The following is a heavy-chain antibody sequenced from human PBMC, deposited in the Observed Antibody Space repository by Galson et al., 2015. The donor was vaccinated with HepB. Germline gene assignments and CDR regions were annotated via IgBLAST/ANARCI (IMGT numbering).Heavy chain of an antibody. J-gene: IGHJ5*02. V-gene: IGHV3-23*01. D-gene: IGHD1-1*01. Sequence: SLRLSCAASGFTFKNYAMSWVRQAPGRGLEWVSTMSGNGDSTYYADSVKGRFTTSRDNSKNTLYLQMDSLRAEYTAVYHCAKWSLSERWFDPWGQGTLVTVSS. CDR3: AKWSLSERWFDP. CDR1: GFTFKNYA. CDR2: MSGNGDST.